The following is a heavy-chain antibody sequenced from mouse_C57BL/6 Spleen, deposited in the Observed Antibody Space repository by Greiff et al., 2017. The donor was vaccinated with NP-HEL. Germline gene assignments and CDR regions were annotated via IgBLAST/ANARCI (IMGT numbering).Heavy chain of an antibody. CDR1: GYTFTSYW. V-gene: IGHV1-64*01. CDR2: IHPNSGST. CDR3: GRSDGYDAWFAY. J-gene: IGHJ3*01. D-gene: IGHD2-2*01. Sequence: QVQLQQPGAELVKPGASVKLSCKASGYTFTSYWMHWVKQRPGQGLEWIGMIHPNSGSTNYNEKFKSKATLTVDKSSSTAYMQLSSLTSEDSAVYYCGRSDGYDAWFAYWGQGTLVTVSA.